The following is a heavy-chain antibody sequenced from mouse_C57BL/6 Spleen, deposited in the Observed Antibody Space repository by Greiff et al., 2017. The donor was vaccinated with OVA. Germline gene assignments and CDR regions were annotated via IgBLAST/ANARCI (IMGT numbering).Heavy chain of an antibody. Sequence: QVQLQQSGPELVKPGASVKISCKASGYAFSSSWMNWVKQRPGKGLEWIGRIYPGDGDTNYNGKFKGKATLTADKSSSTAYMQLSSLTSEDSAVYVCARAYDGYSWFAYWGQGTLVTVSA. CDR3: ARAYDGYSWFAY. V-gene: IGHV1-82*01. CDR1: GYAFSSSW. J-gene: IGHJ3*01. CDR2: IYPGDGDT. D-gene: IGHD2-3*01.